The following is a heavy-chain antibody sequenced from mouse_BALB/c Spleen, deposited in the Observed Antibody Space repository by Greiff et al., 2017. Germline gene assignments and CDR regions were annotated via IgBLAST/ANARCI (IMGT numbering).Heavy chain of an antibody. CDR1: GFSLTSYG. CDR3: ARERDGNYEAWFAY. V-gene: IGHV2-9*02. CDR2: IWAGGST. Sequence: VQRVESGPGLVAPSQSLSITCTVSGFSLTSYGVHWVRQPPGKGLEWLGVIWAGGSTNYNSALMSRLSISKDNSKSQVFLKMNSLQTDDTAMYYCARERDGNYEAWFAYWGQGTLVTVSA. D-gene: IGHD2-1*01. J-gene: IGHJ3*01.